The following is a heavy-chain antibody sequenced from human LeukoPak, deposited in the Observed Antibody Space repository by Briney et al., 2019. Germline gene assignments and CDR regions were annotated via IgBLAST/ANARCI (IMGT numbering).Heavy chain of an antibody. CDR2: INEDGSGK. Sequence: GGSLRLSCVSSGFTFSNYWMKWVRQAPGKGLEWVASINEDGSGKFSVGSVKDRITISRDNTRNSQDLQINSLTVEDTAIYYCARDDGDVWGTGTTVTVSS. J-gene: IGHJ6*04. CDR3: ARDDGDV. CDR1: GFTFSNYW. V-gene: IGHV3-7*01.